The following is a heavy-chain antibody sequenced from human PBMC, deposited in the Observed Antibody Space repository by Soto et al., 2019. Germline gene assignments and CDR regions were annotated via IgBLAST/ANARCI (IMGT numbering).Heavy chain of an antibody. J-gene: IGHJ6*03. D-gene: IGHD2-15*01. V-gene: IGHV4-34*01. CDR2: INHSGST. CDR3: ARNSRYCSGGSCYPPYYYYYMDV. CDR1: GGSFSGYY. Sequence: SETLSLTCAVYGGSFSGYYWSWIRQPPGKGLEWIGEINHSGSTNYNPSLKSRVTISVDTSKNQFSLKLSSVTAADTAVYYCARNSRYCSGGSCYPPYYYYYMDVWGKGTTVTVSS.